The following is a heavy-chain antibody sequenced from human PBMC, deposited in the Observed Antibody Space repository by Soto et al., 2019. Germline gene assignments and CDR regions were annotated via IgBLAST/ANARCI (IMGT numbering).Heavy chain of an antibody. CDR2: LYSGGST. D-gene: IGHD3-22*01. CDR1: GFTVSDNY. J-gene: IGHJ6*02. V-gene: IGHV3-53*01. CDR3: TRDPSQDYYDSTGYFKARHYYYGMDV. Sequence: PGGSLRLSCAASGFTVSDNYMSWVRQAPGKGLEWVSVLYSGGSTYYADSVKGRFTISRDNSKNTLYLQMNSLRGEDTAVYYCTRDPSQDYYDSTGYFKARHYYYGMDVWGQGTPVTVSS.